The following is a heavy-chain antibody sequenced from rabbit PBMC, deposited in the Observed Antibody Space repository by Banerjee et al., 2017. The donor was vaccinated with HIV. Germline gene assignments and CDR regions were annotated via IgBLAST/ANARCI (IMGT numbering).Heavy chain of an antibody. CDR1: GFSFSKSYC. CDR3: ARWTGGMDL. CDR2: IYTGSGST. V-gene: IGHV1S45*01. Sequence: QEQLKETGGGLVQPGGSLTLSCKASGFSFSKSYCICWVRQAPGKGLEWIGCIYTGSGSTYYASWAKGRFTISKTSSTTVTLQMTSLTAADTATYFCARWTGGMDLWGPGTLVTVS. J-gene: IGHJ6*01.